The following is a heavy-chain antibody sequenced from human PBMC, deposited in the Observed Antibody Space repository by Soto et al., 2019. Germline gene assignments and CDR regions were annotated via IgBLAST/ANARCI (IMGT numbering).Heavy chain of an antibody. CDR3: ARDLLTTVTTLSSNWFDP. CDR1: GYTFTSYA. J-gene: IGHJ5*02. V-gene: IGHV1-3*01. CDR2: INAGNGNT. D-gene: IGHD4-4*01. Sequence: ASVKVSCTASGYTFTSYAMHWVRQAPGQRLEWMGWINAGNGNTKYSQKFQGRVTITRDTSASTAYMELSSLRSEDTAVYYCARDLLTTVTTLSSNWFDPWGQGTLVTVSS.